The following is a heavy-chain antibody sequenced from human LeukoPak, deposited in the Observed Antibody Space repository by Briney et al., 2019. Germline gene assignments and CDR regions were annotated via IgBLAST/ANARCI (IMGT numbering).Heavy chain of an antibody. D-gene: IGHD5-24*01. CDR1: GGSLSSGGYY. CDR3: ARVEMASSYYFDY. V-gene: IGHV4-31*03. CDR2: IYYSGST. J-gene: IGHJ4*02. Sequence: SETLSLTCTVSGGSLSSGGYYWGWIRQHPGKGLEWIGYIYYSGSTYYNPSLKSRVTISVDASKNQFSLKLSSVTAADTAVYYCARVEMASSYYFDYWGQGTLVTVSS.